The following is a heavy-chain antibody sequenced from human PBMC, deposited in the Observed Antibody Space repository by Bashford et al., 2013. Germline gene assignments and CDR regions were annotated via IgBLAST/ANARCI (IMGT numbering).Heavy chain of an antibody. Sequence: ASVKVSCKASGYSFTRYSMNWVRHGPGQGLEWIGWINTNTRKPTYAQGFTGRFLFSLDTSVSTAYLEISSLKTADTAVYYCAREAPYYMDVWGKGTTVTVSS. V-gene: IGHV7-4-1*02. D-gene: IGHD3-16*01. CDR1: GYSFTRYS. J-gene: IGHJ6*03. CDR2: INTNTRKP. CDR3: AREAPYYMDV.